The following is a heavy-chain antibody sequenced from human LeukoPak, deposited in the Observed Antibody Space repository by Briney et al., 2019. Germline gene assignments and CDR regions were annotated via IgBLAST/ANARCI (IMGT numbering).Heavy chain of an antibody. CDR1: GFSFGDSD. V-gene: IGHV3-23*01. D-gene: IGHD1-26*01. CDR3: AKDPNWEGGY. CDR2: INYLGLRA. Sequence: GGSLRLSCAASGFSFGDSDMNWFRQAPGEGPQWVANINYLGLRAYYADSVKGRFTIARDNSKNMLFLQMDGLRVEDTALYYCAKDPNWEGGYWGQGTLVTVSS. J-gene: IGHJ4*02.